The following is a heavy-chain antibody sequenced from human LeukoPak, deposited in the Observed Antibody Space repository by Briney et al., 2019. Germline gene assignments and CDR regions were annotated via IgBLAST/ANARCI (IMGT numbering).Heavy chain of an antibody. Sequence: SVKVPCKASGGTFSSYAISWVRQAPGQGLEWMGRIIPILGITNYAQKFQGRVTMTTDTSTSTAYMELRSLRSDDTAVYYCARDRPHYYDSSGYDPPFDYWGQGTLVTVSS. J-gene: IGHJ4*02. CDR2: IIPILGIT. CDR3: ARDRPHYYDSSGYDPPFDY. D-gene: IGHD3-22*01. CDR1: GGTFSSYA. V-gene: IGHV1-69*04.